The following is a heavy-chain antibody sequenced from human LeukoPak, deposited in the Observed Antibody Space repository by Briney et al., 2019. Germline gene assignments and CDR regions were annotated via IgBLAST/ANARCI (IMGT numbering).Heavy chain of an antibody. V-gene: IGHV4-59*01. J-gene: IGHJ4*02. CDR1: GDSISSYY. D-gene: IGHD6-13*01. CDR2: IYHSGST. CDR3: ATGYSSTWYYFDY. Sequence: SETLSLTCTVSGDSISSYYWSWIRQPPGKGLEWIGHIYHSGSTNYNPSLKSRVTISADTSKDQFSLKLASVTAADTAVCYCATGYSSTWYYFDYWGQGTLVTVSS.